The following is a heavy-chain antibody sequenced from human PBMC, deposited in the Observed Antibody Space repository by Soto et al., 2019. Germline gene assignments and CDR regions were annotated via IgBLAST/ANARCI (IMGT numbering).Heavy chain of an antibody. CDR1: GGSISSGGYS. V-gene: IGHV4-30-2*01. CDR3: ARGCRGDGYNF. J-gene: IGHJ4*02. Sequence: QLQLQESGSGLVKPSQTLSLTCAVSGGSISSGGYSWSWIRQPPGKGLEWIGYIYHSGSTYYNPSLKSXXTXSXXRSKNQFSLKLSSVTAADTAVYYCARGCRGDGYNFWGQGTLVTVSS. CDR2: IYHSGST. D-gene: IGHD5-12*01.